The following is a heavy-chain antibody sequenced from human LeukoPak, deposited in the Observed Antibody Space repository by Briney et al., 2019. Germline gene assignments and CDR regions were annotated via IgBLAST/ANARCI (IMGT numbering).Heavy chain of an antibody. V-gene: IGHV3-23*01. J-gene: IGHJ4*02. CDR3: AKLRSVVVAAATNY. D-gene: IGHD2-15*01. CDR1: GFTFSSYW. CDR2: ISGSGDST. Sequence: GGSLRLSCAASGFTFSSYWMSWVRQAPGKGLEWVSAISGSGDSTYYADSVKGRFTISRDHSKNTLYLQMSSLRAEDTAVYYCAKLRSVVVAAATNYWGQGALVTVSS.